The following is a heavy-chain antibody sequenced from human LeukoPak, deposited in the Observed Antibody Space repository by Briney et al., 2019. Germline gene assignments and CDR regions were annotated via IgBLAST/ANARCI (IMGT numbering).Heavy chain of an antibody. D-gene: IGHD3/OR15-3a*01. CDR2: IYSSGSI. V-gene: IGHV4-4*07. CDR3: ARGDNWTGYFGY. CDR1: GGSITGYY. J-gene: IGHJ4*02. Sequence: SETLSLICTVSGGSITGYYWNWVRQPAGKGLEWIGRIYSSGSINYNPSLKSRVTMSVDTSKNRFSLRLNSVTAADTAVYYCARGDNWTGYFGYWGQGTLVTVSS.